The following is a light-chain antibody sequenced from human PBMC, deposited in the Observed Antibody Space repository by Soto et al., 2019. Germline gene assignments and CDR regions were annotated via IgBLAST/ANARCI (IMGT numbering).Light chain of an antibody. V-gene: IGKV3-11*01. CDR3: QQRSNWPIT. CDR2: DAS. J-gene: IGKJ5*01. Sequence: EIVLTQSPATLSLSPGERATLSCRASQSVSSYLAWYQQNPGQAPRLLIYDASNRAPGIPARFSGSGSGTDFTLTISSLEPEDFSVYYCQQRSNWPITFGQGTRLEMK. CDR1: QSVSSY.